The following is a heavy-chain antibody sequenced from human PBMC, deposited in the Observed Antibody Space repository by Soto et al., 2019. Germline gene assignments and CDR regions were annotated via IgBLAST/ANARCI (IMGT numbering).Heavy chain of an antibody. CDR2: IIPLFGTT. Sequence: QVQLVQSGAEVKKPGSSVKVSCKASGGTFSSYAIDWVRQAPGQGLEWMGGIIPLFGTTNYAQKLQGRVKLTADESTRTAYMELSTLTSEDTAMYYCARGTVTGSEYNYYYYGMDVWGQGTTVTVSS. J-gene: IGHJ6*02. V-gene: IGHV1-69*12. D-gene: IGHD1-1*01. CDR1: GGTFSSYA. CDR3: ARGTVTGSEYNYYYYGMDV.